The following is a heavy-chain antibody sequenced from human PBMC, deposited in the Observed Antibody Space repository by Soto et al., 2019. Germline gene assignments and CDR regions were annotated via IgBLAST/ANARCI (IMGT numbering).Heavy chain of an antibody. Sequence: ASVKVSCKASGYTYTSYGISWVRQAPGQGLEWMGWISAYNGNTNYAQKLQGRVTMTTDTSTSTAYMELRSLRSDDTAVYYCARDDRALIAAAGTPPDYWGQGTLVTVSS. J-gene: IGHJ4*02. CDR3: ARDDRALIAAAGTPPDY. CDR2: ISAYNGNT. D-gene: IGHD6-13*01. CDR1: GYTYTSYG. V-gene: IGHV1-18*01.